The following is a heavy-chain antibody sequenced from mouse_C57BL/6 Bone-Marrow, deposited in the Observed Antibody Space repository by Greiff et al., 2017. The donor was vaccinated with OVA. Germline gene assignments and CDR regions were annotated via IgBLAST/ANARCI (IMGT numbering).Heavy chain of an antibody. CDR1: GFTFSSYG. D-gene: IGHD2-3*01. Sequence: VMLVESGGDLVKPGGSLKLSCAASGFTFSSYGMSWVRQTPDQRLEWVATISSGGSYTYYPDSVKGRFTISRDNAKNTLYLQMSSLKSEDTAMYYCARHGGYYVGFAYWGQGTLVTVSA. J-gene: IGHJ3*01. CDR3: ARHGGYYVGFAY. V-gene: IGHV5-6*02. CDR2: ISSGGSYT.